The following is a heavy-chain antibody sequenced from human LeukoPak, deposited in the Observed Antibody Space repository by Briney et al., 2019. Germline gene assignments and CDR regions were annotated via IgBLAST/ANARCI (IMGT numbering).Heavy chain of an antibody. CDR3: VRDRVGDHGCAFDY. V-gene: IGHV3-48*03. J-gene: IGHJ4*02. CDR2: IGRRGSSE. D-gene: IGHD2-21*01. Sequence: GGSLRLSCAASGFTFSSYEINWVRQVPGKGPEWVSYIGRRGSSEFYADSVKGRFTISRDNAKNSVFLQMSSLRDEDTALYHCVRDRVGDHGCAFDYWGQGVLVTVSS. CDR1: GFTFSSYE.